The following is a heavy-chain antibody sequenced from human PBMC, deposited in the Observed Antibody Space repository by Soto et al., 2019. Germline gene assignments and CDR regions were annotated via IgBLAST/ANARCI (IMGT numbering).Heavy chain of an antibody. CDR2: VHSDGTTT. J-gene: IGHJ4*02. D-gene: IGHD4-17*01. Sequence: PGGSLRLSCAASGFTFDYYWMHWVRQAPGKGLVWVSRVHSDGTTTTYADSVKGRFTISRDNAKNSLYLQMSSLRAEDTAVYYCARDNGDYGDFFDYWGPGTLVTVSS. CDR1: GFTFDYYW. CDR3: ARDNGDYGDFFDY. V-gene: IGHV3-74*01.